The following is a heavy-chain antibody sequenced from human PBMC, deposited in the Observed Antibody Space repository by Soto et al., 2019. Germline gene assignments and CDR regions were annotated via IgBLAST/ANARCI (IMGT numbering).Heavy chain of an antibody. CDR3: ARNSCDRLLPQPYYYDDYGMDL. Sequence: GSVKVSCKASGYTFTSYYMHWVRQAPGQGLEWMGIINPGGGSTSYAQKFQGRVTMTRDTSTSTVYMELSSLRSEDTAVYYCARNSCDRLLPQPYYYDDYGMDLWGQGTTVTVSS. CDR1: GYTFTSYY. J-gene: IGHJ6*02. CDR2: INPGGGST. D-gene: IGHD6-19*01. V-gene: IGHV1-46*01.